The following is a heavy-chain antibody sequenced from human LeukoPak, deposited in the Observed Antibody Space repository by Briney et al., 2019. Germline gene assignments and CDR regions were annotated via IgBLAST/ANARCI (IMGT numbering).Heavy chain of an antibody. J-gene: IGHJ6*03. CDR2: IIPIFGTA. Sequence: GASVKVSCKASGGTFSSYAISWVRQAPGQGLEWMGGIIPIFGTANYAQKFQGRVTITADESTSTAYMELSSLRSEDTAVYYCARGVFGVVIIPLGDYYYYMDVWGKGTTVTVSS. CDR3: ARGVFGVVIIPLGDYYYYMDV. V-gene: IGHV1-69*13. CDR1: GGTFSSYA. D-gene: IGHD3-3*01.